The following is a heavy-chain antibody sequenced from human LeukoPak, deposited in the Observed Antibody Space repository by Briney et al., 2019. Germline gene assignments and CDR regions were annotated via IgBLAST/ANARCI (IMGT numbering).Heavy chain of an antibody. CDR2: INHSGST. Sequence: SETLSLTCAVYGGSFSGYYWSWIRQPPGKGLEWIGEINHSGSTNYNPSLKSRVTISVDTSKNQFSLKLSSVTAADTAVYYCARPRFGGYGLVYWGQGTLVTVSS. D-gene: IGHD5-12*01. J-gene: IGHJ4*02. CDR1: GGSFSGYY. CDR3: ARPRFGGYGLVY. V-gene: IGHV4-34*01.